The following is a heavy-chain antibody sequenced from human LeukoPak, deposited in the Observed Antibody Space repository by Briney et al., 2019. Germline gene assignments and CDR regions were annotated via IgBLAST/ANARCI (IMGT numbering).Heavy chain of an antibody. CDR2: INPNSGAT. D-gene: IGHD3-16*01. CDR3: AAGRWGVDY. Sequence: SVKLSCKASGYTFTYYYMHWVRQAPGQGLEWMVWINPNSGATNYARQFQGRFTMTRDTSISTASLRLSRLRSEDPAWYYWAAGRWGVDYWGQGTLVTVSS. J-gene: IGHJ4*02. CDR1: GYTFTYYY. V-gene: IGHV1-2*02.